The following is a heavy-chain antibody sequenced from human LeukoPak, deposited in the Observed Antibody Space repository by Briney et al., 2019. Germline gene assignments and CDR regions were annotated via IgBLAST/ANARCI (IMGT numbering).Heavy chain of an antibody. D-gene: IGHD3-3*01. CDR3: ARKLALYYDFWSGENWFDP. V-gene: IGHV5-51*01. Sequence: GESLKISCQASGYSFTSYWICWVRQMPGKGLEWMGIIYPGDSDTSYSPSFQGQVTISADKSISTAYLQWSSLKASDTAMYYCARKLALYYDFWSGENWFDPWGQGTLVTVSS. J-gene: IGHJ5*02. CDR1: GYSFTSYW. CDR2: IYPGDSDT.